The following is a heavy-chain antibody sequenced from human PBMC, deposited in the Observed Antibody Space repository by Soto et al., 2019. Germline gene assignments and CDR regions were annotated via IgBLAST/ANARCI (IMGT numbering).Heavy chain of an antibody. CDR3: ARGRNTIFGVVINNYYYYYMDV. D-gene: IGHD3-3*01. J-gene: IGHJ6*03. CDR1: GGSISSGGYY. V-gene: IGHV4-31*03. Sequence: SETLSLTCTVSGGSISSGGYYWSWIRQHPGKGLEWIGYIYYSGSTYYNPSLKSRVTISVDTSKNQFSLKLSSVTAADTAVYYCARGRNTIFGVVINNYYYYYMDVWGKGTTVTVSS. CDR2: IYYSGST.